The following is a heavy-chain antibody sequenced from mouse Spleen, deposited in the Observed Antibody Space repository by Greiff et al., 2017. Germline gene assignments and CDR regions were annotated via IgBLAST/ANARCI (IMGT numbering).Heavy chain of an antibody. CDR3: ASNSNFRFDY. J-gene: IGHJ2*01. Sequence: EVQLQQPGAELVKPGASVKLSCKASGYTFTSYWMHWVKQRTEQGLEWIGRIDPEDGETKYAPKFQGKATITADTSSNTAYLQLSSLTSEDTAVYYCASNSNFRFDYWGQGTTLTVSS. CDR1: GYTFTSYW. CDR2: IDPEDGET. D-gene: IGHD2-5*01. V-gene: IGHV14-2*01.